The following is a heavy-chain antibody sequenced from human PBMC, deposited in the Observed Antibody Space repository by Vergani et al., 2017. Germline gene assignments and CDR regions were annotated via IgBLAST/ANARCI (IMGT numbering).Heavy chain of an antibody. CDR2: IYTSGST. CDR3: ARVRTTYYYGMDV. Sequence: QVQLQESGPGLVKPSQTLSLTCTVSGGSISSGSYYWSWIRQPAGKGLEWIGRIYTSGSTNYNPSLKSRVTMSVDTSKNQFSLKLSSVTAADTAVYYCARVRTTYYYGMDVWGQGTTVTVSS. D-gene: IGHD4-11*01. V-gene: IGHV4-61*02. CDR1: GGSISSGSYY. J-gene: IGHJ6*02.